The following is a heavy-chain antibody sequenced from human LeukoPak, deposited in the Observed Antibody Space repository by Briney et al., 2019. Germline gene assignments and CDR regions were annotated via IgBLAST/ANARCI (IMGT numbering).Heavy chain of an antibody. Sequence: PSETLSLTCAVYGGSFCGYYWSWIRQPPGKGLEWIGEINHSGSTNYNPSLKSRVTISVDTSKNQFSLKLSSVTAADTAVYYCAREGGYGGNFDYWGQGTLVTVSS. J-gene: IGHJ4*02. D-gene: IGHD4-23*01. V-gene: IGHV4-34*01. CDR3: AREGGYGGNFDY. CDR1: GGSFCGYY. CDR2: INHSGST.